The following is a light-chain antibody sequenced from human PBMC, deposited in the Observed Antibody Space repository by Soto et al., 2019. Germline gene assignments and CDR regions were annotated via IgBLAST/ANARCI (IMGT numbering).Light chain of an antibody. V-gene: IGKV3-15*01. CDR2: GTS. Sequence: EIVMTQSPVALSVSPGESAALSCRASQSVGRNFAWYQQRPGQAPRVLIYGTSTRATGVPARFSGSGSGTDFTLTISRLQSEDFAVYCCQQYNKWPYTFGQGTRLEIK. CDR3: QQYNKWPYT. J-gene: IGKJ2*01. CDR1: QSVGRN.